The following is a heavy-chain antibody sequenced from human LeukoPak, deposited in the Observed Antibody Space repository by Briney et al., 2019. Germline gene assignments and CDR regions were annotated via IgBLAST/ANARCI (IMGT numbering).Heavy chain of an antibody. D-gene: IGHD3-22*01. V-gene: IGHV3-23*01. CDR3: AKANDYYDSSGYDY. CDR2: ISGSGGST. J-gene: IGHJ4*02. Sequence: GGSLRLSCAASGFTFSSYAMSWVRQAPGKGLEWISAISGSGGSTYYADSVKGRFTISRDNSKNTLYLQMNSLRAEDTAVYYCAKANDYYDSSGYDYWGQGTLVTVSS. CDR1: GFTFSSYA.